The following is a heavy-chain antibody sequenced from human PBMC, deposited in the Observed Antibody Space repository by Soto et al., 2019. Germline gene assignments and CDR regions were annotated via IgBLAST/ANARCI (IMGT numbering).Heavy chain of an antibody. V-gene: IGHV3-74*01. Sequence: PGGSLRLSCAASGFTFSSYWMHWFRQAPGKGLVWVSRINSDGSSTSYADSVKGRFTISRDNAKNTLYLQMNSLRAEDTAVYYCARDDIVVVPAATDVWGQGTTVTVSS. J-gene: IGHJ6*02. D-gene: IGHD2-2*01. CDR3: ARDDIVVVPAATDV. CDR2: INSDGSST. CDR1: GFTFSSYW.